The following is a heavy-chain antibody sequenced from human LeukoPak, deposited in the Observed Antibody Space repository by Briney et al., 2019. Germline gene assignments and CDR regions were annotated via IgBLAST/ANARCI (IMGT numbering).Heavy chain of an antibody. CDR1: GFTFDDYA. CDR3: AKDLVDCSGGSCNRRHGLDV. CDR2: ISWNSHSI. V-gene: IGHV3-9*01. D-gene: IGHD2-15*01. J-gene: IGHJ6*02. Sequence: SLRLSCVASGFTFDDYAVHWVRQAPGRGLEWVSGISWNSHSIGYADSVKGRFTISRDNAKNSLYLQMNSLRAEDTALYYCAKDLVDCSGGSCNRRHGLDVWGQGTTVTVSS.